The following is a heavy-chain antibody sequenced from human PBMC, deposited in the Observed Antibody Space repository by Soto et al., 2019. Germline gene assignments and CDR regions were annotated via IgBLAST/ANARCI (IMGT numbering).Heavy chain of an antibody. J-gene: IGHJ5*02. V-gene: IGHV5-51*01. CDR3: ARVFGSGWSGYDP. CDR1: GYNFNTNW. D-gene: IGHD6-19*01. Sequence: GESLKISCKGSGYNFNTNWIGWVRQMPGKGLEWMGVIFPSDSDIRYSPSLQGQVTISADKSISTTYLQWRSLTASDTAMYYCARVFGSGWSGYDPWGQGTLVTVSS. CDR2: IFPSDSDI.